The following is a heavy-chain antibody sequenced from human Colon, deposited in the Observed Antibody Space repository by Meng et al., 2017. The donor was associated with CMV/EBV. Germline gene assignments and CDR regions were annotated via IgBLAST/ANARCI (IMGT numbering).Heavy chain of an antibody. J-gene: IGHJ4*02. CDR1: RFSDSNDF. V-gene: IGHV3-66*01. Sequence: GGELHQPAGSLTLSCVTARFSDSNDFMRWLRQATGRGLGWVPVLYHAGRTSYADSVKSRFTISRDNSKNTLYPQMTRLGAEDTAVYYCSRETDNCSSPTCYASLIGYWGQGPLVTVSS. CDR2: LYHAGRT. D-gene: IGHD2-2*01. CDR3: SRETDNCSSPTCYASLIGY.